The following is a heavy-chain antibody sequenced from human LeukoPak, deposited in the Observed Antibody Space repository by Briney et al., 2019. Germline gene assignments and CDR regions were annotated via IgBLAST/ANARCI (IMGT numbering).Heavy chain of an antibody. CDR1: GGSISSYF. CDR2: IYLSGST. V-gene: IGHV4-4*07. D-gene: IGHD6-13*01. CDR3: ARGQHYFQY. Sequence: NSSGTLSLTCTVSGGSISSYFWSWIRQPAGKGLEWIGRIYLSGSTIYNPSLKSRVTMSVDTSKNQFSLKLSSVTAADTAVYYCARGQHYFQYWGQGTLVTVSS. J-gene: IGHJ4*02.